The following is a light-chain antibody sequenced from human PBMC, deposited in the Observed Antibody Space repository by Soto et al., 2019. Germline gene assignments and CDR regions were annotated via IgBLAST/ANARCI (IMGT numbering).Light chain of an antibody. CDR1: QGIYSF. CDR2: AAS. Sequence: DIQLTQSPSFLSASVGDRVTLTCRASQGIYSFLAWYQQKPGKAPKNLIYAASTLQSGVPSRFSGSGSGTEFNLTISSLQPEDFATYYCQQLNTYPLTFGGGTKLDIK. CDR3: QQLNTYPLT. V-gene: IGKV1-9*01. J-gene: IGKJ4*01.